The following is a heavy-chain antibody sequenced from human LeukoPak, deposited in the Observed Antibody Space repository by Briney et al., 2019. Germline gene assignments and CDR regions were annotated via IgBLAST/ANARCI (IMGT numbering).Heavy chain of an antibody. Sequence: GGSLRLSCAASGFTFNSYAMTWVRQAPGKGLEWVSGISASGDGTYYADSVKGRFTISRDNAKNSLFLLLNSLRAEDTAVYYCARSPTGSGWFYFDYWGQGTLVTVSS. CDR1: GFTFNSYA. CDR3: ARSPTGSGWFYFDY. J-gene: IGHJ4*02. CDR2: ISASGDGT. D-gene: IGHD6-25*01. V-gene: IGHV3-23*01.